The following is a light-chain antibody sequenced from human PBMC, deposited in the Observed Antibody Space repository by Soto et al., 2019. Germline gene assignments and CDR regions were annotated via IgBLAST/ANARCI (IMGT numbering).Light chain of an antibody. V-gene: IGKV3-20*01. CDR2: GAS. Sequence: PWEGATLSCRASQSVSTYLAWYPQRPGQAHLLIISGASCRATGITDRFSDCGSRTDFTLTRTRLETADFALYSCQLHGDSHRTFGRGTKLDIK. J-gene: IGKJ4*02. CDR3: QLHGDSHRT. CDR1: QSVSTY.